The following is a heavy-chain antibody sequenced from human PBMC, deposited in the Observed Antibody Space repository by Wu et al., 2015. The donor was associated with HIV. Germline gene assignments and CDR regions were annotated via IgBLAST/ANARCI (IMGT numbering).Heavy chain of an antibody. J-gene: IGHJ3*01. D-gene: IGHD4-17*01. CDR2: ISPDGNKR. CDR1: GFTFKNYA. CDR3: ASAVYTGTHGAFDV. V-gene: IGHV3-30-3*01. Sequence: QVQLVESGGDVVQPGRSLRLSCAASGFTFKNYAIHWVRQAPGKGLEWLTVISPDGNKRYYKDSVKGRFTISRDNSKNTLFLQMNTLSRDDTAIYYCASAVYTGTHGAFDVWGQGTMVTVSS.